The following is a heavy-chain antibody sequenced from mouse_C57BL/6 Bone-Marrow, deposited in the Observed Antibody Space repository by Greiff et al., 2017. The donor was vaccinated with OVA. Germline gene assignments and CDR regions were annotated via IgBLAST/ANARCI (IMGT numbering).Heavy chain of an antibody. J-gene: IGHJ4*01. CDR1: GFTFSSYG. V-gene: IGHV5-6*01. CDR3: ARQEIYYDYDGAMDY. Sequence: EVQLVESGGDLVKPGGSLKLSCAASGFTFSSYGMSWVRQTPDKRLEWVATISSGGSYTYYPDSVKGRFTISRDNAKNTLYLQMSSLKSEDTAMYYCARQEIYYDYDGAMDYWGQGTSVTVSS. CDR2: ISSGGSYT. D-gene: IGHD2-4*01.